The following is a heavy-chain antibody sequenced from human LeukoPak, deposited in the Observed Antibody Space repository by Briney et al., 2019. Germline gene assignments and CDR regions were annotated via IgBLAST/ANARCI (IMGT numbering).Heavy chain of an antibody. CDR3: ARGTYGGNS. Sequence: PGGSLRLSCAASGFTFSSYAMSWIRQAPGKGLEWVSYVSSGGGTTYYADSVKGRFTISRDNAKNSLYLQMNSLRAEDTAVYYCARGTYGGNSWGQGTLVTVSS. CDR2: VSSGGGTT. J-gene: IGHJ4*02. CDR1: GFTFSSYA. V-gene: IGHV3-11*01. D-gene: IGHD4-23*01.